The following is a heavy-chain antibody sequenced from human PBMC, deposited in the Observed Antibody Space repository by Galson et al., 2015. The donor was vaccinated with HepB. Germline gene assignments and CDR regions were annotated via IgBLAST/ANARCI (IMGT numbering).Heavy chain of an antibody. Sequence: SLRLSCAASGFTFSSYAMSWVRQAPGKGLEWVSAIGSNGGRTYYADSVKGRFTISRDNSNNALYLQMNSLRAEDTAVYYCAKDLEDIIVVPAAIVIGGIFDYWGQGTLATVSS. CDR2: IGSNGGRT. J-gene: IGHJ4*02. V-gene: IGHV3-23*01. CDR3: AKDLEDIIVVPAAIVIGGIFDY. D-gene: IGHD2-2*01. CDR1: GFTFSSYA.